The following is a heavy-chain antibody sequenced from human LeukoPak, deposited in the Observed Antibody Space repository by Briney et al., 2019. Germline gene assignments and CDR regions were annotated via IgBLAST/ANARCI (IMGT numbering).Heavy chain of an antibody. Sequence: GASVKVSCKASGGTFIIYAISWVRQAPGQGLEWMGGIIPIFGTANYAQKFQGRVTITADESTSTAYMELSSLRSEDTAVYYCASTNDYSKRLAPHYWGQGTLVTVSS. CDR2: IIPIFGTA. CDR3: ASTNDYSKRLAPHY. V-gene: IGHV1-69*13. J-gene: IGHJ4*02. D-gene: IGHD4-11*01. CDR1: GGTFIIYA.